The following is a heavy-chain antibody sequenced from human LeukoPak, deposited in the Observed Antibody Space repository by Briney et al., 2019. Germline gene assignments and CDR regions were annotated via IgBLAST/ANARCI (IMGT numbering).Heavy chain of an antibody. CDR1: GFTFSNYN. D-gene: IGHD5-18*01. V-gene: IGHV3-48*04. CDR2: ISSSSDSI. J-gene: IGHJ1*01. Sequence: GGSLRLSCAASGFTFSNYNMNWVRQAPGKGLEWVSYISSSSDSIYYADSVKGRFTISRDNAKSSLYLQMNSLRAEDTAVYYCARAGYSMDTEYFQHWGQGTLVTVSS. CDR3: ARAGYSMDTEYFQH.